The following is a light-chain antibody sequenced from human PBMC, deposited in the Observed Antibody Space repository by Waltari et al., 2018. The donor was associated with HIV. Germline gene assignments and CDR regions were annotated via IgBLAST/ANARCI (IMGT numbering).Light chain of an antibody. J-gene: IGLJ2*01. CDR1: TGTVTSAHH. Sequence: QTVVTQEPSLTVSPGGTVTLTCGPTTGTVTSAHHPYWFQQKPGQAPRTLVYDATDKHSWTPARFSPSFLGGKAALTLTAAQPEDEADYYCLLSYGSVRLFGGGTRLTV. CDR2: DAT. V-gene: IGLV7-46*01. CDR3: LLSYGSVRL.